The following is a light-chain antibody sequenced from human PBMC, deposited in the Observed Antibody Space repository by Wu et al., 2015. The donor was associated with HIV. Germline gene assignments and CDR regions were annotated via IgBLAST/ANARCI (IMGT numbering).Light chain of an antibody. CDR2: SAS. CDR3: QKYNTAPWT. CDR1: QGIAGW. J-gene: IGKJ1*01. Sequence: DIQMTQSPSSVSASVGDRVTITCRASQGIAGWLNWFQQKPGKAPKLLVFSASTLQTGVSSRFSGGGSGTDYSLTINNLQPEDVATYYCQKYNTAPWTFGQGTKVEMK. V-gene: IGKV1-12*01.